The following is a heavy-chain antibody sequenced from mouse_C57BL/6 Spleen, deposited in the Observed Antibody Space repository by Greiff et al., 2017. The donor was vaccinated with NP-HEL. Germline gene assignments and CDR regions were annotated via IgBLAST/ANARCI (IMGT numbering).Heavy chain of an antibody. CDR3: ARGGVYGEFAY. CDR1: GYTFTDYN. D-gene: IGHD1-1*01. J-gene: IGHJ3*01. Sequence: EVQLQESGPELVKPGASVKMSCKASGYTFTDYNMHWVKQSHGKSLEWIGYINPNNGGTSYNQKFKGKATLTVNKSSSTAYMELRSLTSEDSAVYYCARGGVYGEFAYWGQGTLVTVSA. CDR2: INPNNGGT. V-gene: IGHV1-22*01.